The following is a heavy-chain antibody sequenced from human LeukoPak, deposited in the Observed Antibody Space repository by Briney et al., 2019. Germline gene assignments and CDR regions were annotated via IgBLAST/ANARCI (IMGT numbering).Heavy chain of an antibody. J-gene: IGHJ4*02. Sequence: SETLSLTCTVSGGSISSYFWSWIRQPPGKGLEWIGYIYYSGSTNYNPSLKSRVTISVDTSKNQFSLKLSSVTAADTAVYYCARRYSSSWYFDYWGQGTLVTVSS. V-gene: IGHV4-59*01. D-gene: IGHD6-13*01. CDR2: IYYSGST. CDR3: ARRYSSSWYFDY. CDR1: GGSISSYF.